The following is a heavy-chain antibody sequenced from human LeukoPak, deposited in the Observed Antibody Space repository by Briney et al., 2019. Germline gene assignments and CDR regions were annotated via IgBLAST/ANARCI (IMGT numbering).Heavy chain of an antibody. CDR2: IYYTGST. Sequence: SETLSLTCTVSGDSVSSGSSYWSWIRQPPGKGLEWIGYIYYTGSTKYNPSLKSRVTISVDTSKNQFSLRLTSVTAADTAGYYWARDGITMIGTHFYYWGQGTLVTVSS. J-gene: IGHJ4*02. D-gene: IGHD3-10*02. CDR1: GDSVSSGSSY. V-gene: IGHV4-61*01. CDR3: ARDGITMIGTHFYY.